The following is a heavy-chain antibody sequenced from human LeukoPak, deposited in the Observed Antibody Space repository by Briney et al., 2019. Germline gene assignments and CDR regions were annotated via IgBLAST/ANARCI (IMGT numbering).Heavy chain of an antibody. Sequence: SETLSLTCTVSGGSISSYYWSWIRQPAGKGLEWIGRIYTSGSTNYNPSLKSRVTMSVDTSKNQFSLKLSSVTAADTAVYYCARNGARWLLGEPYYYYYYYMDVWGKGTTVTISS. CDR3: ARNGARWLLGEPYYYYYYYMDV. D-gene: IGHD3-22*01. J-gene: IGHJ6*03. CDR2: IYTSGST. CDR1: GGSISSYY. V-gene: IGHV4-4*07.